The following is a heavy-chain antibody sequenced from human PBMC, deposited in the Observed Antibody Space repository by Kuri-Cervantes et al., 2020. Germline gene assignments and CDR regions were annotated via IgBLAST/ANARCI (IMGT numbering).Heavy chain of an antibody. V-gene: IGHV3-11*04. CDR3: AIHRKAYYYDSSGRKNAFDI. J-gene: IGHJ3*02. CDR2: ISSSGSTI. D-gene: IGHD3-22*01. CDR1: GFTFSDYY. Sequence: GGSLRLSCAASGFTFSDYYMSWIRQAPGKGLEGVSYISSSGSTIYYADSVKGRFTISRDNAKNSLYLQMNSLRAEDTAVYYCAIHRKAYYYDSSGRKNAFDIWGQGTMVTVSS.